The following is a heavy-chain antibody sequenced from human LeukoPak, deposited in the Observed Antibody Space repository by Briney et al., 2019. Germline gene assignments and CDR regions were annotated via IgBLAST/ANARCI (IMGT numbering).Heavy chain of an antibody. CDR2: TYYRSKWYN. Sequence: SQTLSLTCAISGDSVSSNSGAWNWIRQSPSSGLEWLGRTYYRSKWYNDYAVSVKSRISINPDTSKNQFSLQLNSVTPDDTAVYYCARGTAAGTDNWFDPWGQGTLVTVSS. CDR1: GDSVSSNSGA. J-gene: IGHJ5*02. CDR3: ARGTAAGTDNWFDP. D-gene: IGHD6-13*01. V-gene: IGHV6-1*01.